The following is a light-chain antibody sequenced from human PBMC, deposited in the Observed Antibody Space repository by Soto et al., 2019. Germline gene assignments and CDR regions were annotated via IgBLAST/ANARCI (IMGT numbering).Light chain of an antibody. CDR2: AXS. V-gene: IGKV3-15*01. J-gene: IGKJ1*01. CDR1: HSVIKN. CDR3: QQYNNWTRT. Sequence: IVVTQSPATLSVSPGERATLPXRASHSVIKNLTWYQQKPGXPPSXXXYAXSTRATGIPARLSGSGSGTEFTLTISSLQSEYFSVYYCQQYNNWTRTFGQGTKVDI.